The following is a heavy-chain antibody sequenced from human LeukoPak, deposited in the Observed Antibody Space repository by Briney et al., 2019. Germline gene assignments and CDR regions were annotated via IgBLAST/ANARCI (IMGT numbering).Heavy chain of an antibody. Sequence: GGSLRLSCAASGFTFSSYSMNWVRQAPGKGLEWVSSISSSSSYIYYADSVKGRFTISRDNANNSLYLQMNSLRADDTAVYYCARGDSSACPDYWGQGTLVTVSS. CDR1: GFTFSSYS. J-gene: IGHJ4*02. CDR2: ISSSSSYI. D-gene: IGHD3-22*01. CDR3: ARGDSSACPDY. V-gene: IGHV3-21*04.